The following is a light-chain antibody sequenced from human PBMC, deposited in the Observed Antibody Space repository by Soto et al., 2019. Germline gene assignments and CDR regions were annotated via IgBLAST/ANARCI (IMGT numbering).Light chain of an antibody. CDR3: QQYNSYSRP. J-gene: IGKJ1*01. CDR2: KAS. CDR1: QSIRSW. V-gene: IGKV1-5*03. Sequence: DIQMTQSPSTLSASVGDRVTITCRASQSIRSWLAWYQQKPGKAPKLLIYKASTLESGVPSRFSGSGSETDFTLTVSSLKPDDFATYYCQQYNSYSRPFGQGTKVEIK.